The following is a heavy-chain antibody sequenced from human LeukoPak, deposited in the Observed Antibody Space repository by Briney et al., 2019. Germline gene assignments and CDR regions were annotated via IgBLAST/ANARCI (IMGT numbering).Heavy chain of an antibody. CDR3: ARDPPNESGYFDY. Sequence: ASVKVSCKASGGTFSSYAISWVRQAPGQGLEWMGGIILIFGTANYAQKFQGRVTITTDESTSTAYMELSRLRSDDTAVYYCARDPPNESGYFDYWGQGTLVTVSS. J-gene: IGHJ4*02. CDR1: GGTFSSYA. V-gene: IGHV1-69*05. D-gene: IGHD1-1*01. CDR2: IILIFGTA.